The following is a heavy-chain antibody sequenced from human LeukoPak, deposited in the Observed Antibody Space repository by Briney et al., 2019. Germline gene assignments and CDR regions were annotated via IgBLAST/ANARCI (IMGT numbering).Heavy chain of an antibody. Sequence: GGSLRLSCAVSGLTFSRYAMSWVRQAPGKGLEWVSAISESGSGTYYADSVKGRFTISRDNSKNTLYLQMNSLRAEDTAVYYCAKDRQWLVRSYFDYWGQGTLVTVSS. CDR2: ISESGSGT. CDR3: AKDRQWLVRSYFDY. D-gene: IGHD6-19*01. J-gene: IGHJ4*02. CDR1: GLTFSRYA. V-gene: IGHV3-23*01.